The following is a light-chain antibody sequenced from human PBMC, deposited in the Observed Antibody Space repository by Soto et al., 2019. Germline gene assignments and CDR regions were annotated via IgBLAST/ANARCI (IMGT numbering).Light chain of an antibody. CDR3: QKYNTVPQT. CDR2: AAS. CDR1: QGIIDY. V-gene: IGKV1-27*01. J-gene: IGKJ1*01. Sequence: DIQMTQSPSSLSASVGDRVTITCRASQGIIDYVAWFQQKPGKAPQLLIYAASTLHSGVPSRFSGSGAGTAFTLTISSLQPEDVATYYCQKYNTVPQTFGPGTKVEIK.